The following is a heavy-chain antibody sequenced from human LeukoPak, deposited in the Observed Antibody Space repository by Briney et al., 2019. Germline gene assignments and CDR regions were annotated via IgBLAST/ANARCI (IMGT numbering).Heavy chain of an antibody. CDR3: ARVVRGVVTSNWFDP. J-gene: IGHJ5*02. CDR1: GDSLNTYY. D-gene: IGHD2-21*02. Sequence: KPSETLSLTCTVSGDSLNTYYLTWIRQTPGKELEWIGFVASSGTSNYNPSLKSRVSISIDTSKNQFSLALTSVTPADTAVYYCARVVRGVVTSNWFDPWGQGTLVSVSS. V-gene: IGHV4-59*01. CDR2: VASSGTS.